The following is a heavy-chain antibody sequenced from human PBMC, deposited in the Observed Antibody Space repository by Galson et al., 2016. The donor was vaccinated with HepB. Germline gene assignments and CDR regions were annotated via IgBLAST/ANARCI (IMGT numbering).Heavy chain of an antibody. J-gene: IGHJ4*02. CDR3: ARNSGNSGSYYSSDY. V-gene: IGHV3-33*01. D-gene: IGHD1-26*01. CDR2: IWHDESNE. Sequence: SLRLSCAASGFTFSSYGMHWFRQPPGEGLEWVAVIWHDESNEYYAESVKGRFTISRDNSKNMVYLLMNSLRADDTAFYYCARNSGNSGSYYSSDYWGQGTLVTVSP. CDR1: GFTFSSYG.